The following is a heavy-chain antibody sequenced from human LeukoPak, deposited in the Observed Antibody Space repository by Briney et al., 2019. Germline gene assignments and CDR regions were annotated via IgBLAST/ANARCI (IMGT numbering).Heavy chain of an antibody. CDR2: VLHSGAT. D-gene: IGHD1-26*01. V-gene: IGHV4-39*01. J-gene: IGHJ4*02. CDR3: ARRIVGVIDAFDY. CDR1: GGSISSPISY. Sequence: PSETLSLTCTVSGGSISSPISYWGWIRQPPRKGLEWIATVLHSGATFYSPSLEGRLTISIDTSPNQFSLKMTSMTAADSAVYYCARRIVGVIDAFDYWGQGALVTVSS.